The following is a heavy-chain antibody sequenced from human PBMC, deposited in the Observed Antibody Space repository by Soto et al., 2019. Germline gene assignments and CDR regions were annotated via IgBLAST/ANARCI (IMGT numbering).Heavy chain of an antibody. Sequence: HGESLKISCKGSGYSFTSYWISWVRQMPGKGLEWMGRIDPSDSYTNYSPSFQGHVTISADKSISTAYLQWSSLKASDTAMYYCARLQPAAGDNDLTFDYWGQGTLVTV. CDR3: ARLQPAAGDNDLTFDY. D-gene: IGHD6-13*01. CDR2: IDPSDSYT. CDR1: GYSFTSYW. V-gene: IGHV5-10-1*01. J-gene: IGHJ4*02.